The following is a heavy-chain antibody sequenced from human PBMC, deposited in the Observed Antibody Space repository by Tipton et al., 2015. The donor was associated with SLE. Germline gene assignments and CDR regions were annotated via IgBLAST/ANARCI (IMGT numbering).Heavy chain of an antibody. CDR2: ISSSGSTI. V-gene: IGHV3-11*04. J-gene: IGHJ6*03. CDR1: RGSFSGSY. Sequence: LSLTCAVYRGSFSGSYWSWIRQSPGKGLEWVSYISSSGSTIYYADSVKGRFTISRDNAKNSLYLQMNSLRAEDTAVYYCARSYYYYYYYMDVWGKGTTVTVSS. CDR3: ARSYYYYYYYMDV.